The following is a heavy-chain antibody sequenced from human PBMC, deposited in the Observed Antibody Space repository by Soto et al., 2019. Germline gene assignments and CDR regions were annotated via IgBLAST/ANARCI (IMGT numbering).Heavy chain of an antibody. CDR3: ARGGVAARKGRWFDP. Sequence: QVQLQESGPGLLKPSETLSLTCTVSGGSISSYYWGGIRQPPGKRLEWIGYIHYSGSTNYNPSLRSRVTISVDTPKNQFSLKVNSMTAAETAIYYCARGGVAARKGRWFDPWGQGTLVTVSS. D-gene: IGHD6-25*01. J-gene: IGHJ5*02. CDR1: GGSISSYY. V-gene: IGHV4-59*01. CDR2: IHYSGST.